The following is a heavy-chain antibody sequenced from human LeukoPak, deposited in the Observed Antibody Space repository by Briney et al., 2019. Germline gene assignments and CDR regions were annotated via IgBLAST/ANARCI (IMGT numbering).Heavy chain of an antibody. CDR3: AKLGSGTNNWFDP. D-gene: IGHD3-10*01. J-gene: IGHJ5*02. V-gene: IGHV4-59*08. CDR2: IYYSGGT. Sequence: SETLSLTCTVSGGSISNYYWTWIRQPPGKGLEWIGYIYYSGGTNYNPSLKSRVTISVDTSKNQFSLKLSSVTAADTAVYYCAKLGSGTNNWFDPWGQGTLVTVSS. CDR1: GGSISNYY.